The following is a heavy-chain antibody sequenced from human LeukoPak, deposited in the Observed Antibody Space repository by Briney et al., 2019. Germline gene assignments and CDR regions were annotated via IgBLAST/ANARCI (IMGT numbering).Heavy chain of an antibody. J-gene: IGHJ4*02. D-gene: IGHD1-26*01. V-gene: IGHV3-30*02. CDR2: IRYDGSNK. CDR3: AKFGGSYYYFDY. Sequence: GGSLRLSCAASGFTFSSYGMHWVRQAPGKGLEWVAFIRYDGSNKYYADSVKGRFTISRDNSKNTLYLQMNSLRAKDTAVYYCAKFGGSYYYFDYWGQGTLVTVSS. CDR1: GFTFSSYG.